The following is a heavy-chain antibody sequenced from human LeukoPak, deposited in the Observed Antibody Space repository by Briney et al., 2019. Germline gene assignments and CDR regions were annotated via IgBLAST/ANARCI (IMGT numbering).Heavy chain of an antibody. Sequence: SETLSLTCTVSGGSISSSSYYWGWIRQPPGKGLEWIGSIYYSGSTYYNPSHKSRVTISVDTSKNQFSLKLSSVTAADTAVYYCARPTNYDFWSGSQADYYYYMDVWGKGTTVTVSS. D-gene: IGHD3-3*01. CDR2: IYYSGST. CDR3: ARPTNYDFWSGSQADYYYYMDV. CDR1: GGSISSSSYY. V-gene: IGHV4-39*01. J-gene: IGHJ6*03.